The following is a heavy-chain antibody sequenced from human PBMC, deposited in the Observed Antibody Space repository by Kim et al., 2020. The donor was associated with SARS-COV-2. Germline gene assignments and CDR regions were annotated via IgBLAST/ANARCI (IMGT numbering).Heavy chain of an antibody. CDR2: IYYSGST. V-gene: IGHV4-59*12. D-gene: IGHD4-17*01. Sequence: SETLSLTCTVSGGSISSYYWSWIRQPPGKGLEWIGFIYYSGSTNFNPSLTSRVTISVDTSKNQFSLKLSSVTAADTAVYYCARLTDYGDYGGYDYWGQGTLVTVSS. J-gene: IGHJ4*02. CDR3: ARLTDYGDYGGYDY. CDR1: GGSISSYY.